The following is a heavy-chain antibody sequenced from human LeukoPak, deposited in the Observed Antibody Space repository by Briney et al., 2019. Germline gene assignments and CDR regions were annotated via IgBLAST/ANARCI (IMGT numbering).Heavy chain of an antibody. CDR1: GGSFSGYY. V-gene: IGHV4-34*01. D-gene: IGHD3-22*01. CDR2: INHSGST. Sequence: SETLSLTCAVYGGSFSGYYWSWIRQPPGKGLEWIGEINHSGSTNYNPSLKSRVTISVDPSKNQFSLKLSSVTAADTAVYYCARSSYYYDSSGYYYAGAFDIWGQGTMVTVSS. J-gene: IGHJ3*02. CDR3: ARSSYYYDSSGYYYAGAFDI.